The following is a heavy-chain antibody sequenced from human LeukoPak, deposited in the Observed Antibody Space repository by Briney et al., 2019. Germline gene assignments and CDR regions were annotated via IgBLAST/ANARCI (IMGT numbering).Heavy chain of an antibody. Sequence: PSETLSLTCTVSGYSISSGYYWGRIRQPPGKGLEWIGSIYHSGSTYYNPSLKSRVTISVDTSKNQFSLKLSSVTAADTAVYYCARDPIVVVVAAPTHDAFDIWGQGTMVTVSS. J-gene: IGHJ3*02. CDR3: ARDPIVVVVAAPTHDAFDI. CDR2: IYHSGST. D-gene: IGHD2-15*01. CDR1: GYSISSGYY. V-gene: IGHV4-38-2*02.